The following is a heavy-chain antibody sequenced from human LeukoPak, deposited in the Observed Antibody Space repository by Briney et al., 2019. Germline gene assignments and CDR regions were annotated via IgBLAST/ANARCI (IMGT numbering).Heavy chain of an antibody. CDR3: VITPRIQLWPADYVDY. CDR1: GFTFSTFA. D-gene: IGHD5-18*01. J-gene: IGHJ4*02. CDR2: ISSNGEST. V-gene: IGHV3-64D*06. Sequence: PGGSLRLSCSVSGFTFSTFAMHWVRQAPGNGLEYVSSISSNGESTHYADSVKGRFTISRDNSRSALYLQMSSLRAEDTAVYYCVITPRIQLWPADYVDYWGQGTLVTVSS.